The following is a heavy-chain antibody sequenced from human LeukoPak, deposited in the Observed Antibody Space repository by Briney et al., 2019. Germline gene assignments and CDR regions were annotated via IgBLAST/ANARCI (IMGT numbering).Heavy chain of an antibody. CDR1: GYTFTGYY. Sequence: ASVKVSCKASGYTFTGYYMHWVRQAPGQGLEWMGWINPNSGGTNYAQKLQGWVTMTRDTSISTAYMELSRLRSDDTAVYYCATPPRGYYGMDVWGQGTTVTVSS. V-gene: IGHV1-2*04. J-gene: IGHJ6*02. CDR2: INPNSGGT. D-gene: IGHD1-14*01. CDR3: ATPPRGYYGMDV.